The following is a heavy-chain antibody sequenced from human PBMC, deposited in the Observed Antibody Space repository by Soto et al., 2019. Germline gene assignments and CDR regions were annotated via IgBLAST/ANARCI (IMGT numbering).Heavy chain of an antibody. V-gene: IGHV3-30*03. CDR2: ISYDGSET. D-gene: IGHD3-22*01. CDR3: ARDSTDYYDKSGYPYYLDF. J-gene: IGHJ4*02. CDR1: GFNFRSYG. Sequence: PGGSLRLSCRASGFNFRSYGMHWVRQTPGKGLEWVSIISYDGSETYYTDSVRGRFTVSRDYSNNTLYLQMNSLRPEDTAVYYCARDSTDYYDKSGYPYYLDFWGQGTVVTVSS.